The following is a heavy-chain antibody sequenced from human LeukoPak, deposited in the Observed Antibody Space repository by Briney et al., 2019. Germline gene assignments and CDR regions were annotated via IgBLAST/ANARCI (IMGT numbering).Heavy chain of an antibody. Sequence: PSETLSLTCTVSGGSISSSSYYWGWIRQPPGKGLEWIGSIYYSGSTYYNPSLKSRVTISVDTSKNQFSLKLSSVTAADTAVYYCARVGPPPNTIFGVVITPWGQGTLVTVSS. CDR3: ARVGPPPNTIFGVVITP. J-gene: IGHJ5*02. CDR1: GGSISSSSYY. D-gene: IGHD3-3*01. V-gene: IGHV4-39*07. CDR2: IYYSGST.